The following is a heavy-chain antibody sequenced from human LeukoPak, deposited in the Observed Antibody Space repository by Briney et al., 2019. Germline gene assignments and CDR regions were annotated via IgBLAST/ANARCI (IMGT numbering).Heavy chain of an antibody. CDR1: SYSISSGYY. Sequence: SETLSLTCTVSSYSISSGYYWALIRQTPGKGLEYIGSIYHSGSTYYNPSLKSRVTISVDTSKNQFSLKLSSVTAADTAMYYCARGPPPSGYFDYWGQGTLVTVSS. V-gene: IGHV4-38-2*02. J-gene: IGHJ4*02. CDR2: IYHSGST. CDR3: ARGPPPSGYFDY. D-gene: IGHD2-15*01.